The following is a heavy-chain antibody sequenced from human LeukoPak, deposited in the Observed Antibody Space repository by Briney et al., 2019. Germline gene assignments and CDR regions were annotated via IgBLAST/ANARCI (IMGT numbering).Heavy chain of an antibody. CDR1: GFTFSSYG. V-gene: IGHV3-48*01. J-gene: IGHJ4*02. D-gene: IGHD3-22*01. CDR3: AGLAGSGYRDY. CDR2: ISSSSSTI. Sequence: GGSLRLSCAASGFTFSSYGMNWVRQAPGKGLEWVSYISSSSSTIYYADSVKGRFTISRDNAKNSLYLQMNSLRAEDTAAYYCAGLAGSGYRDYWGQGTLVTVSS.